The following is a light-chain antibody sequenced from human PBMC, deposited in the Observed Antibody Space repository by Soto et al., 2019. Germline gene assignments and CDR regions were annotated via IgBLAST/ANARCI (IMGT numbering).Light chain of an antibody. CDR2: GAS. V-gene: IGKV3-20*01. CDR3: QQYGSSPLT. CDR1: QSVSSSY. J-gene: IGKJ4*01. Sequence: EIVLTQSPGTLSLSPGERATLSCRASQSVSSSYLAWYQQKPGQAPRLPIYGASSRATGIPDRFRGSGSGTDFTLTINGLEPEDFAVYYCQQYGSSPLTFGGGTKVDIK.